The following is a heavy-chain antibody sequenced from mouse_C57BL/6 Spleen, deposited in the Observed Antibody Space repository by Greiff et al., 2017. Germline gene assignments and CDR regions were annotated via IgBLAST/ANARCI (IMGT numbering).Heavy chain of an antibody. Sequence: EVKLVESGGGLVKPGGSLKLSCAASGFTFSSYTMSWVRQTPEKRLEWVATISGGGGNTYYPDSVKGRFTISRDNAKNTLYLQMSSLRSEDTALYYCARQRAYYYAMDYWGQGTSVTVSS. CDR1: GFTFSSYT. CDR3: ARQRAYYYAMDY. D-gene: IGHD3-3*01. J-gene: IGHJ4*01. V-gene: IGHV5-9*01. CDR2: ISGGGGNT.